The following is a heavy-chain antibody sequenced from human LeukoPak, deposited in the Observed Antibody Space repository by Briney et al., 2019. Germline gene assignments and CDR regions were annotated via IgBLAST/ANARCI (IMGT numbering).Heavy chain of an antibody. CDR1: GGSFSGHS. V-gene: IGHV4-34*01. CDR3: ARHVHVSMIVVILSDYFDY. Sequence: SETLSLTCAVDGGSFSGHSWSWIRQAPGKGLECIGEISHTGTINYNPSLKSRVTISADTSKNQFSLRLSSMTAADTAVYYCARHVHVSMIVVILSDYFDYWRRGTLVSVSS. D-gene: IGHD3-22*01. CDR2: ISHTGTI. J-gene: IGHJ4*02.